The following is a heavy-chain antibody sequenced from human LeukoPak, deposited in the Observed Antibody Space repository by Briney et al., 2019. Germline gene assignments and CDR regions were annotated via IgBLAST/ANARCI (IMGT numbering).Heavy chain of an antibody. CDR3: GKDRGFGQFLWGNDY. J-gene: IGHJ4*02. CDR2: TSSSDAGT. CDR1: GFPLSSYA. D-gene: IGHD3-10*01. V-gene: IGHV3-23*01. Sequence: GGSLRLSCAVSGFPLSSYAMSWVRQAPGKGREWVSATSSSDAGTYYADSVRGRFTISRDNSKNTLYLQMNSLRAEDTALYYCGKDRGFGQFLWGNDYWGQGTLVTVSS.